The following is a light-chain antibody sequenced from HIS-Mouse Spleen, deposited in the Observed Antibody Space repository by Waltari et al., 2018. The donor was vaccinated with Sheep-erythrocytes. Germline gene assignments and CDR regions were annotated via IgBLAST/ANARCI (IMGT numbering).Light chain of an antibody. CDR1: NLGDKY. CDR2: QDS. J-gene: IGLJ2*01. CDR3: QAWDSSTAV. V-gene: IGLV3-1*01. Sequence: SYELTQPPSVSVSPGQTASITCSGDNLGDKYACWYQQKPGQSPVLVIYQDSKRPSGIPEGFAGSNSGNTATLTISGTQAMDEADYYCQAWDSSTAVFGGGTKLTVL.